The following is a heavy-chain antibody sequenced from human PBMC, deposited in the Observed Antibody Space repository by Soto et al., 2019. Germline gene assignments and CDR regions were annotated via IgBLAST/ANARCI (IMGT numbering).Heavy chain of an antibody. CDR3: AREGIAAAGTNLDY. V-gene: IGHV6-1*01. Sequence: PSQTLSLTCAISGDSVSSNSAAWNWIRQSASRGLEWLGRTYYRSKWYNDYAVSVKSRITINPDTSKNQFSLQLNSVTPEDTAVYYCAREGIAAAGTNLDYWGQGTLVTVSS. D-gene: IGHD6-13*01. CDR2: TYYRSKWYN. CDR1: GDSVSSNSAA. J-gene: IGHJ4*02.